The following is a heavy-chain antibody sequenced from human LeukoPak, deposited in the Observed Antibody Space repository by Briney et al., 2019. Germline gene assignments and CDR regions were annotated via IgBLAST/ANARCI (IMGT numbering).Heavy chain of an antibody. D-gene: IGHD4-17*01. CDR3: ANADYGPSGSFDY. CDR2: IKQDGSEK. J-gene: IGHJ4*02. CDR1: GFTFSSYW. V-gene: IGHV3-7*03. Sequence: GGSLRLSCAASGFTFSSYWMSWVRQAPGKGLEWVANIKQDGSEKYYVDSVKGRFTISRDNPKNTLYLQMNSLRAEDTAVYYCANADYGPSGSFDYWGQGTLVTVSS.